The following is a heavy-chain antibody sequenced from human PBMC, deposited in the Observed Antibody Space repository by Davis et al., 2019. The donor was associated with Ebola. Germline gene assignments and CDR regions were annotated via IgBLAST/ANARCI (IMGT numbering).Heavy chain of an antibody. CDR1: GGSFSGYY. Sequence: SETLSLTCAVYGGSFSGYYWSWIRQPPGKGLAWIGEINHSGSTNYNPSLKSRVTISVDTSKNQFSLKLSSVTAADTAVYYCARGPSIRGLDYWGQGTLVTVSS. CDR3: ARGPSIRGLDY. CDR2: INHSGST. D-gene: IGHD6-6*01. V-gene: IGHV4-34*01. J-gene: IGHJ4*02.